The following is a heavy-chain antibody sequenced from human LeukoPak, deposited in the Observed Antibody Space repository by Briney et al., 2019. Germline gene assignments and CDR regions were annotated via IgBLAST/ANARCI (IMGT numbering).Heavy chain of an antibody. CDR2: ISYDGSNK. Sequence: RAGGSLRLSCAASGFTFSSYAMHWVRQAPGKGLEWVAVISYDGSNKYYADSVKGRFTISRDNSKNTLYLQMNSLRAEDTAVYYCAKGDKPVIAMVKFDYWGQGTLVTVSS. V-gene: IGHV3-30*04. CDR3: AKGDKPVIAMVKFDY. D-gene: IGHD5-18*01. CDR1: GFTFSSYA. J-gene: IGHJ4*02.